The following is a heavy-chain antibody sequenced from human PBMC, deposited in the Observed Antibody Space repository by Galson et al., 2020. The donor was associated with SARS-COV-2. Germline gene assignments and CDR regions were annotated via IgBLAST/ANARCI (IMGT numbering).Heavy chain of an antibody. D-gene: IGHD3-3*01. J-gene: IGHJ4*02. CDR2: ISDSSSYI. V-gene: IGHV3-21*01. CDR3: ARDLTVYGLLGY. CDR1: GFTFSSYS. Sequence: GESLKISCAASGFTFSSYSMNWVRQAPGKGLEWVSAISDSSSYIYYADSVKGRFTISRDNAKNSLYLQMNGLRAEDTAVYYCARDLTVYGLLGYWGQGTLVTVSS.